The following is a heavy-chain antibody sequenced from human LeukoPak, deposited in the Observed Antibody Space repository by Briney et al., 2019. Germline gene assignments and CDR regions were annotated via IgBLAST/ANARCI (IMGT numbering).Heavy chain of an antibody. CDR1: GFTFRSYA. Sequence: PGGSLRLSCAASGFTFRSYAMTWVCQAPGKGLEWVSTISSSGANTYYADSVKGLFTISRDNSKNTLYLQLNSLRAEDSAIYYCAKGASGSSGWFGDYWGQGTQVTVSS. J-gene: IGHJ4*02. CDR2: ISSSGANT. D-gene: IGHD6-19*01. V-gene: IGHV3-23*01. CDR3: AKGASGSSGWFGDY.